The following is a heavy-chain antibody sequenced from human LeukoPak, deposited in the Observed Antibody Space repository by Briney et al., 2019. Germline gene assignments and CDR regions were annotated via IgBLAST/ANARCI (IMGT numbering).Heavy chain of an antibody. CDR1: GDSVSSNSAA. V-gene: IGHV6-1*01. J-gene: IGHJ4*02. CDR2: TYYRSKWYN. D-gene: IGHD3-9*01. CDR3: ATGYPQAPFSFDY. Sequence: SQTLSLTCAISGDSVSSNSAAWNWIRRSPSRGLEWLGRTYYRSKWYNDYAVSVKSRITINPDTSKNQSSLQLNSVTPEDTAVYYCATGYPQAPFSFDYWGQGTLVTVSS.